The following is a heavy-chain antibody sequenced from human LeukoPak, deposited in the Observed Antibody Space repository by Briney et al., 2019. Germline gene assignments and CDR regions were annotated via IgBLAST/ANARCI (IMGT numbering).Heavy chain of an antibody. CDR1: GYTFTSYY. Sequence: ASVKVSCKASGYTFTSYYMHWVRQAPGQGLEWMGIINPSGGSTSYAQKFQGRVTMTRDTSTSTVYMELSSLRPEDTAVYYCARDFTRIYYYDSSGYYLTGNYWGQGTLVTVSS. J-gene: IGHJ4*02. CDR2: INPSGGST. D-gene: IGHD3-22*01. CDR3: ARDFTRIYYYDSSGYYLTGNY. V-gene: IGHV1-46*01.